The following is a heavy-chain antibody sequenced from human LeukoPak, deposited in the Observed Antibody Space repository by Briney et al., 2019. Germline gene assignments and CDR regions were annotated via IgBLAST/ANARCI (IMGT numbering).Heavy chain of an antibody. V-gene: IGHV4-30-4*01. D-gene: IGHD2-2*01. J-gene: IGHJ4*02. CDR2: IYYSGST. CDR1: GGSISSGDYY. Sequence: SQTLSLTCTVSGGSISSGDYYWSWIRQPPGKGLEWIGYIYYSGSTYYNPSLKSRVTISVDTPKNQFSLKLSSVTAADTAVYYCASLYCSSTSCYDYWGQGTLVTVSS. CDR3: ASLYCSSTSCYDY.